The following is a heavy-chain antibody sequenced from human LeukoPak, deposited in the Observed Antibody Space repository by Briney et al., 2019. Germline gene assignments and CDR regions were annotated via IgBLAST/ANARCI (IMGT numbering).Heavy chain of an antibody. CDR3: ARWRYSSSWYQQLGYWYFDL. V-gene: IGHV1-69*13. Sequence: SVKVSCKASGGTFSSYAISWVRQAPGQGLEWMGGIIPIFGTANYAQKFQGRVTITADESTSTAYMELSSLRSEDTAVYYCARWRYSSSWYQQLGYWYFDLWGRGTLLTVSS. J-gene: IGHJ2*01. CDR1: GGTFSSYA. CDR2: IIPIFGTA. D-gene: IGHD6-13*01.